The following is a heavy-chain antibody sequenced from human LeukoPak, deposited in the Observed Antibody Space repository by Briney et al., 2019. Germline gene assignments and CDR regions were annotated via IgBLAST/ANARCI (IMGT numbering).Heavy chain of an antibody. V-gene: IGHV1-2*02. D-gene: IGHD6-6*01. CDR2: INPNSGGT. Sequence: GASVKVSCKASGYTFTGYYMHWVRQAPGQGLEWMGWINPNSGGTNYAQKFQGRVTMTRDTSISTAYMELSRLRSDDTAVYYCARDLWWDIAARPWAFDIWGQGTMVTVSS. CDR1: GYTFTGYY. J-gene: IGHJ3*02. CDR3: ARDLWWDIAARPWAFDI.